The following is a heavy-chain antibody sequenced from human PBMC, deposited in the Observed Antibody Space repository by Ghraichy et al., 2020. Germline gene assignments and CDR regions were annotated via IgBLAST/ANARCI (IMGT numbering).Heavy chain of an antibody. Sequence: SETLSLTCTVSGYSISSDYYCCCILQPPGKVLELIGSNYHSGSTYYNPSLKSRVTISVDTSKNPFSLKLRSVTAADTAVYYCARAGIAVAGTPYWGQGTLVTVSS. CDR3: ARAGIAVAGTPY. V-gene: IGHV4-38-2*02. D-gene: IGHD6-19*01. CDR2: NYHSGST. CDR1: GYSISSDYY. J-gene: IGHJ4*02.